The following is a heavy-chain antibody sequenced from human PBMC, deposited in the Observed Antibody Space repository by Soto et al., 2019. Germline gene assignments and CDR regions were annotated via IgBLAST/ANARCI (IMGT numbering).Heavy chain of an antibody. CDR3: ARDKQVGATIFDS. Sequence: EVHLVESGGGLVQPGGSLRLSCAASGFTFSSYWMSWVRQAPGKGLEWVANIKQGGREKYYVDSVKGRFTISRDNAKNSLSLKMNSLRAEDTAVYYCARDKQVGATIFDSWGQGTLVTVSS. D-gene: IGHD5-12*01. V-gene: IGHV3-7*05. CDR2: IKQGGREK. CDR1: GFTFSSYW. J-gene: IGHJ4*02.